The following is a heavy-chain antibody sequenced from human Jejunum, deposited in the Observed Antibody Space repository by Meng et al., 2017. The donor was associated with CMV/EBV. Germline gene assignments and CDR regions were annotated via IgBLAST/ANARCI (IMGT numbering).Heavy chain of an antibody. CDR3: APGFRSWSGSYSS. D-gene: IGHD1-26*01. J-gene: IGHJ4*02. Sequence: VHLQHGGAGQLTPSGALSRTWGGYGAPFVGYWSWVRQPPGKGLEWIGEITHSGSTNYNVSLKSRVTISIDTSKNQFSLKLSSVTATDTAVYYCAPGFRSWSGSYSSWGQGTLVTVSS. V-gene: IGHV4-34*01. CDR1: GAPFVGY. CDR2: ITHSGST.